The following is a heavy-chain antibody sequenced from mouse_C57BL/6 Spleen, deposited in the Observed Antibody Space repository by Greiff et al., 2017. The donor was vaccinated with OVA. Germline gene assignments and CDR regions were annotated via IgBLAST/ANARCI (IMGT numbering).Heavy chain of an antibody. D-gene: IGHD2-1*01. J-gene: IGHJ4*01. CDR2: ISSGSSTI. Sequence: EVKLQESGGGLVKPGGSLKLSCAASGFTFSDYGMHWVRQAPEKGLEWVAYISSGSSTIYYADTVKGRFTISRDNAKNTLFLQMTSLRSEDTAMYYCARYYGKGPYAMDYWGQGTSVTVSS. CDR3: ARYYGKGPYAMDY. CDR1: GFTFSDYG. V-gene: IGHV5-17*01.